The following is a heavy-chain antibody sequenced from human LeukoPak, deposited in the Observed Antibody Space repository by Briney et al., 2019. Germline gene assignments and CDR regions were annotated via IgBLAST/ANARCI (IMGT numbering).Heavy chain of an antibody. J-gene: IGHJ6*02. CDR1: GFTVSSHY. Sequence: GGSLRLSCAASGFTVSSHYMNWVRQAPGKGLEWVAVISYDGSNKYYADSVKGRFTISRDNSKNTLYLQMNSLRAEDTAVYYCARGGSSGWSPQRSGMDVWGQGTTVTVSS. V-gene: IGHV3-30*03. CDR2: ISYDGSNK. D-gene: IGHD6-19*01. CDR3: ARGGSSGWSPQRSGMDV.